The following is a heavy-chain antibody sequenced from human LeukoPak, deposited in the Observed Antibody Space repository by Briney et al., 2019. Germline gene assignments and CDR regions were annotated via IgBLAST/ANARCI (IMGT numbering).Heavy chain of an antibody. J-gene: IGHJ4*02. Sequence: ASVKVSCKASGYTFTGYYMHWVRQAPGQGLEWMGWINPNSGGTNYAQKFQGRVTMTRDTSISTAYMELSRLRSDDTAVYYCARDSDPGIVVVIRSFSNWGQGTLVTVPS. V-gene: IGHV1-2*02. D-gene: IGHD3-22*01. CDR3: ARDSDPGIVVVIRSFSN. CDR1: GYTFTGYY. CDR2: INPNSGGT.